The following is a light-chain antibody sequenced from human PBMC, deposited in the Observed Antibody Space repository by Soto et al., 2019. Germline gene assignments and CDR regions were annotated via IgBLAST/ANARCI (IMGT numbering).Light chain of an antibody. CDR1: SIDVGGYNY. J-gene: IGLJ1*01. Sequence: QSALTQPRSVSGAPGQSVAIPCTGTSIDVGGYNYVSWYQRHAGKGPKLIIYDVSERPSGVPDRFSASKSGNTASLTISRIQGEDEEYYYCSSYAGTYVSVFGSGPNV. CDR2: DVS. CDR3: SSYAGTYVSV. V-gene: IGLV2-11*01.